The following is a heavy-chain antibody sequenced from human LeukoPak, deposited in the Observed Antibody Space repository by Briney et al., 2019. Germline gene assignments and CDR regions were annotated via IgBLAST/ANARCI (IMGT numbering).Heavy chain of an antibody. CDR3: ARYYDSSGYYDY. D-gene: IGHD3-22*01. V-gene: IGHV3-21*01. Sequence: GGSLRLSCAASGFTLSSYSMNWVRQAPGKGLEWVSSISSSSSYIYYADSVKGRSTISRDNAKNSLYLQMNSLRAEDAAVYYCARYYDSSGYYDYWGQGTLVTVSS. CDR2: ISSSSSYI. CDR1: GFTLSSYS. J-gene: IGHJ4*02.